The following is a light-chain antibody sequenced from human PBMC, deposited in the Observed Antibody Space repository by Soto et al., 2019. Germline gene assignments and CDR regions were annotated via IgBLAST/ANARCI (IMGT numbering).Light chain of an antibody. J-gene: IGKJ1*01. Sequence: DIQMTQSPSTLSASVGDRVTITCRASQSISSWLAWYQQKPGKAPKLLIYKASSLESAVPSRFSGRGSGTEFTLTISSLQPDDFATYYCQQYNTYSRTFGQGTKVEIK. V-gene: IGKV1-5*03. CDR1: QSISSW. CDR2: KAS. CDR3: QQYNTYSRT.